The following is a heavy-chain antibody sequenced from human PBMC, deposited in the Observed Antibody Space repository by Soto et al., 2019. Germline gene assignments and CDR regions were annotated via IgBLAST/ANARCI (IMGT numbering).Heavy chain of an antibody. V-gene: IGHV4-61*01. Sequence: SETRSLTCTVPGGSVNIGTYYWSLIRQPPGKGLEWIGFIHYSGSTNYNPSLKSRVTMSVDTSKNQFSLKLTSVNAADTAVYYCTRGGDAYKNGHWGQGTLVTVSS. CDR2: IHYSGST. CDR1: GGSVNIGTYY. J-gene: IGHJ4*02. CDR3: TRGGDAYKNGH. D-gene: IGHD2-21*01.